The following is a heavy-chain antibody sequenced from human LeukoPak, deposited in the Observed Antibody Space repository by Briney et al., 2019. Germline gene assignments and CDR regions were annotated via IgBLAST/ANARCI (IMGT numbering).Heavy chain of an antibody. CDR3: AIGSLLGFGELSELFDP. CDR2: ISSSSSYI. CDR1: GFTFSSYS. V-gene: IGHV3-21*01. D-gene: IGHD3-10*01. Sequence: GSLRLSCAASGFTFSSYSMNWVRQAPGKGLEWVSSISSSSSYIYYADSVKGRFTISRDNAKNSLYLQMNSLRAEDTAVYYCAIGSLLGFGELSELFDPWGQATLVTVSS. J-gene: IGHJ5*02.